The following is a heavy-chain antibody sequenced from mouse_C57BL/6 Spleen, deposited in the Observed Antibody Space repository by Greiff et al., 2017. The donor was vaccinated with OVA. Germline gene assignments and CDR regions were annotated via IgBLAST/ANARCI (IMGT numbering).Heavy chain of an antibody. Sequence: EVKLQESGPELVKPGASVKISCKASGYSFTDYNMNWVKQSNGKSLEWIGVINPNYGTTSYNQKFKGKATLTVDQSSSTAYMQLNSLTSEDSAVYYCARSGEIFYYDPYYFDYWGQGTTLTVSS. CDR3: ARSGEIFYYDPYYFDY. CDR1: GYSFTDYN. J-gene: IGHJ2*01. CDR2: INPNYGTT. V-gene: IGHV1-39*01. D-gene: IGHD2-4*01.